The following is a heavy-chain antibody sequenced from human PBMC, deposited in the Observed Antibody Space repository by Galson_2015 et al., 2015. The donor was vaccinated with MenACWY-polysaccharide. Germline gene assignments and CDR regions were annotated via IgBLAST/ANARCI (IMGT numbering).Heavy chain of an antibody. J-gene: IGHJ6*02. CDR3: ARGHNWGYHYGMDV. D-gene: IGHD3-16*01. Sequence: SVKVSCKASGYTFTGYYIHWVRQAPGQGLEWMGRISPNSGATNCAQHFQGRVTMPRDTSISPAYMELSRLSSDDTAVYFCARGHNWGYHYGMDVWGQGTTVTVSS. CDR2: ISPNSGAT. CDR1: GYTFTGYY. V-gene: IGHV1-2*06.